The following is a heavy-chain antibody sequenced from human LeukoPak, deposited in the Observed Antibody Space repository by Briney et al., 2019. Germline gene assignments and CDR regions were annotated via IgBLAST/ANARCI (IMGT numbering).Heavy chain of an antibody. CDR1: GYTSTGYY. Sequence: ASVKVSCKASGYTSTGYYMHWVRQATGQGLEWMGWINPNSGGTNYAQKFQGRVTMTRDTSISTAYMELSRLRSDDTAVYYCARLHPTMVRGSDFDYWGQGTLVTVSS. CDR2: INPNSGGT. D-gene: IGHD3-10*01. CDR3: ARLHPTMVRGSDFDY. J-gene: IGHJ4*02. V-gene: IGHV1-2*02.